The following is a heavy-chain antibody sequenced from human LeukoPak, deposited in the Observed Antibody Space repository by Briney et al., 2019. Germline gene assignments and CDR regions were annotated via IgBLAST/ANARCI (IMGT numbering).Heavy chain of an antibody. CDR3: AKERYSSWYEPYAR. Sequence: PGGSLRLSCAASGFTFSSYSMNWVRQAPGKGLEWVSYISSSSSTIYYADSVKGRFTISRDNSKNTLYLQMNSLRAEDTAVYYCAKERYSSWYEPYARWGQGTLVTVSS. CDR2: ISSSSSTI. V-gene: IGHV3-48*01. J-gene: IGHJ4*02. D-gene: IGHD6-13*01. CDR1: GFTFSSYS.